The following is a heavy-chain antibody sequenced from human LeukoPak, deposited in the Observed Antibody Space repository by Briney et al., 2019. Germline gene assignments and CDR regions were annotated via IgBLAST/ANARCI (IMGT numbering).Heavy chain of an antibody. CDR2: ISSSSTTI. Sequence: PGGSLRLSCAASGFTFSSYAMSWVRQAPGKGLEWVSYISSSSTTIYYADSVKGRFTISRDNAKNSLYLQMNSLRAEDTAVYYCARDEIAGAWSYYYYMDVWGKGTTVTVSS. CDR3: ARDEIAGAWSYYYYMDV. J-gene: IGHJ6*03. D-gene: IGHD1-26*01. V-gene: IGHV3-48*01. CDR1: GFTFSSYA.